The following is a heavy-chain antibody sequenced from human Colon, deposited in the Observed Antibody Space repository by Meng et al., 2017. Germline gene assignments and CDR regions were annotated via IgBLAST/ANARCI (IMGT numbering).Heavy chain of an antibody. D-gene: IGHD6-19*01. Sequence: GGSLRLSCAASGFTFSSYGMHWVRQAPGKGLEWVAVIWYDGSNKYYADSVKGRFTISRDNSKNTLYLQMNSLRAEDTAVYYCARVLGDSSGWYAIGYWGQGTLVTVSS. CDR1: GFTFSSYG. J-gene: IGHJ4*02. CDR3: ARVLGDSSGWYAIGY. V-gene: IGHV3-33*01. CDR2: IWYDGSNK.